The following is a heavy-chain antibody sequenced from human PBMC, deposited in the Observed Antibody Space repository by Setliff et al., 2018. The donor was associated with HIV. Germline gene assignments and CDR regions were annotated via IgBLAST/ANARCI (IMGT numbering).Heavy chain of an antibody. CDR3: ARRNVEMATIYGYGDAFDI. D-gene: IGHD5-12*01. V-gene: IGHV4-34*01. Sequence: KPSETLSLTCAVYGGSFSGHYWSWIRQPPGKGLEWIGEIYHSGSTNYNPSLKSRVTISVDTSKNQFSLKLSSVTAADTAMYYCARRNVEMATIYGYGDAFDIWGQGTMVTV. CDR1: GGSFSGHY. CDR2: IYHSGST. J-gene: IGHJ3*02.